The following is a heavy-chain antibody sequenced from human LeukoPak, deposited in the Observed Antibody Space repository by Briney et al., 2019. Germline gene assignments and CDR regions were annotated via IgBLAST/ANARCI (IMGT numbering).Heavy chain of an antibody. CDR2: INHSGST. V-gene: IGHV4-4*02. D-gene: IGHD6-13*01. CDR3: ARYHSSSWYYYYYYMDV. Sequence: PSETLSLTCAVSGGSISSSNWWSWIRQPPGKGLEWIGEINHSGSTNYNPSLKSRVTISVDTSKNQFSLKLSSVTAADTAVYYCARYHSSSWYYYYYYMDVWGKGTTVTVSS. J-gene: IGHJ6*03. CDR1: GGSISSSNW.